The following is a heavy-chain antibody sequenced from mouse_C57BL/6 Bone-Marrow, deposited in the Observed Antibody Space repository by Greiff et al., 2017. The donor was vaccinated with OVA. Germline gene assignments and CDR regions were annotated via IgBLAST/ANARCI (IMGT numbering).Heavy chain of an antibody. CDR2: INPGSGGT. V-gene: IGHV1-54*01. CDR3: ARRDYYGSSYFDV. Sequence: QVQLQQSGAELVRPGTSVKVSCKASGYAFTNYLIEWVKQRPGQGLEWIGVINPGSGGTNYNEKFKGKATLTADKSSSTAYMQLSSLTSEDSAVYFCARRDYYGSSYFDVWGTGTTVTVSS. D-gene: IGHD1-1*01. CDR1: GYAFTNYL. J-gene: IGHJ1*03.